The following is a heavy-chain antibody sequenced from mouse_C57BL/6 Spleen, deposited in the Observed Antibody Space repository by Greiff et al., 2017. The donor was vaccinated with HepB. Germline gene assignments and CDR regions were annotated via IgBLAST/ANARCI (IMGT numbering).Heavy chain of an antibody. Sequence: EVMLVESGGDLVKPGGSLKLSCAASGFTFSSYGMSWVRQTPDKRLEWVATISSGGSYTYYPDSVKGRFTISRDNAKNTMYLQMSSLKSEDTAMYSGARQGGSSRYWYFDVWGTGTTVTVSS. CDR1: GFTFSSYG. CDR3: ARQGGSSRYWYFDV. J-gene: IGHJ1*03. D-gene: IGHD1-1*01. V-gene: IGHV5-6*01. CDR2: ISSGGSYT.